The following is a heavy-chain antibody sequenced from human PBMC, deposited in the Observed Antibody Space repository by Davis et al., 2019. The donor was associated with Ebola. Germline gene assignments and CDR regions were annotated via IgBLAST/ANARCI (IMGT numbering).Heavy chain of an antibody. J-gene: IGHJ6*02. Sequence: MPSETLSLTCAVYGGSFSGYYWGWIRQPPGKGLEWIGSIYYSGSTYYNPSLKSRVTISVDTSKNQFSLKLSSVTAADTAVYYCARDDYGDYHYGMDVWGQGTTVTVSS. V-gene: IGHV4-34*01. CDR1: GGSFSGYY. CDR2: IYYSGST. D-gene: IGHD4-17*01. CDR3: ARDDYGDYHYGMDV.